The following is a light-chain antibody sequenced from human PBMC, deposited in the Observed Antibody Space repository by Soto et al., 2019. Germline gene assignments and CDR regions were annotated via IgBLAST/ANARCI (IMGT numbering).Light chain of an antibody. CDR1: QSVSSY. Sequence: EIVLTQSPATLSLSPGERATLSCRASQSVSSYLAWYQQKPGQAPRLLIYDASNRATGIPARFSGSWSGTDFSRTISSLEPEDFAIYYCQQRSNWPPVTFGGGTKVEIK. V-gene: IGKV3-11*01. CDR2: DAS. CDR3: QQRSNWPPVT. J-gene: IGKJ4*01.